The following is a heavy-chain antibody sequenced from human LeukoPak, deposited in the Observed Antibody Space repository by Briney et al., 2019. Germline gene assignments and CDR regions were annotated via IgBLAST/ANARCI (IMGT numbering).Heavy chain of an antibody. D-gene: IGHD1-14*01. V-gene: IGHV1-2*02. CDR3: ARAREPVVFRNYYYYMDV. CDR2: INPNSGGT. CDR1: GYTFTGYY. J-gene: IGHJ6*03. Sequence: ASVKVSCKASGYTFTGYYMHWVRQAPGQGLEWMGWINPNSGGTNYAQKFQGRVTMTRDTSISTAYMELSRLRSDDTAVYYCARAREPVVFRNYYYYMDVWGKGTTVTVSS.